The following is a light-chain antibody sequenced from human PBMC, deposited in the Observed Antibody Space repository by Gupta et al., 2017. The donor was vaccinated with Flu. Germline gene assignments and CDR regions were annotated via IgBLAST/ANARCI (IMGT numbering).Light chain of an antibody. CDR2: DAS. CDR3: QQYYFIPLT. Sequence: DIQLTQSPSSLSASVVDRVTITFRASQDVTDYLNWYQQKPGKAPKLLIYDASPLREGVPWSFSGSGSGTHFTLTIASLQPEEIAKYSCQQYYFIPLTFGGGTNVE. J-gene: IGKJ4*01. CDR1: QDVTDY. V-gene: IGKV1-33*01.